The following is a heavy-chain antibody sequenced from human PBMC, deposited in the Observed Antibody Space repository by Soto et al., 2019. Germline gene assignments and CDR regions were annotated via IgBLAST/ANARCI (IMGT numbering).Heavy chain of an antibody. CDR2: ISGSGGST. V-gene: IGHV3-23*01. J-gene: IGHJ6*02. CDR1: GFTFSSYA. Sequence: GGSLRLSCAASGFTFSSYAMSWVRQAPGKGLEWVSAISGSGGSTYYADSVKGRFTISRDNSKNTLYLQMNSLRAEDTAVYYCAKDMVRGASEYYYYYYGMDVWGQGTTVTVSS. D-gene: IGHD3-10*01. CDR3: AKDMVRGASEYYYYYYGMDV.